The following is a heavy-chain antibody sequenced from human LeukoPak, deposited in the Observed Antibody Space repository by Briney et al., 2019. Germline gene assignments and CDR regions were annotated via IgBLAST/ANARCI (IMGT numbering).Heavy chain of an antibody. Sequence: SETLSLTCTVSGGSISSSSYYWGWIRQPPGKGLEWIGSIYYSGSTYYNPSLKSRVAISVDTSKNQFSLKLSSVTAAETAVYYCARRSGKKYYFDYWGQGTLVTVSS. CDR3: ARRSGKKYYFDY. J-gene: IGHJ4*02. D-gene: IGHD4-23*01. CDR2: IYYSGST. V-gene: IGHV4-39*01. CDR1: GGSISSSSYY.